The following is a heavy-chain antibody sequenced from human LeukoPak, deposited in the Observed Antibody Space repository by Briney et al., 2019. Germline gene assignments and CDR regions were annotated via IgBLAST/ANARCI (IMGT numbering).Heavy chain of an antibody. J-gene: IGHJ3*02. D-gene: IGHD3-22*01. CDR1: GYTFTSYG. Sequence: GASVKVSCKASGYTFTSYGISWVLQAPGQGLEWMGWISAYNGNTNYAQKLQGRVTMTTDTSTSTAYMELRSLRSDDTAVYYCARCGRYSGYYYGVAFDIWGQGTMVTVSS. CDR2: ISAYNGNT. V-gene: IGHV1-18*01. CDR3: ARCGRYSGYYYGVAFDI.